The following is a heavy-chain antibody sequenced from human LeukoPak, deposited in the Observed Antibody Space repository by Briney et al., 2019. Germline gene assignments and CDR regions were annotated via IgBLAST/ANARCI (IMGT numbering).Heavy chain of an antibody. CDR3: ARLVVNYGDYFDY. J-gene: IGHJ4*02. D-gene: IGHD4-17*01. CDR2: ISDYNGNT. V-gene: IGHV1-18*01. CDR1: GYTFTSYG. Sequence: ASVKVSCKASGYTFTSYGISWVGQAPGQGLEGVGWISDYNGNTNYTQTLQGRVTMTTDTSTSTAYMELRSLRSDDTAVYYCARLVVNYGDYFDYWGQGTLVTVSS.